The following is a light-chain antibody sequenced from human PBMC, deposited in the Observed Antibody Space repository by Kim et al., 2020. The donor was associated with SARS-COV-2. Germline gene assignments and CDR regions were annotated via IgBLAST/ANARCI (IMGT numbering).Light chain of an antibody. CDR2: GAS. CDR1: HGVSSSY. J-gene: IGKJ4*01. CDR3: QQYGSSPLT. Sequence: SPGDRASLSCRASHGVSSSYLAWYQQKPGQAPRLLIYGASSSATGIPDRFSGSGSRTDFTLTISRLEPEDVAVYYCQQYGSSPLTFGGGTKVDIK. V-gene: IGKV3-20*01.